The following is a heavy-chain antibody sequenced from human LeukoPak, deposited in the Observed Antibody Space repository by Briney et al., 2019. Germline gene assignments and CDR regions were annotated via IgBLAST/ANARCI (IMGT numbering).Heavy chain of an antibody. D-gene: IGHD6-19*01. V-gene: IGHV3-23*01. CDR1: GFTFSSYA. CDR2: IGGDGGAT. CDR3: AKSGSRDWDYFDY. J-gene: IGHJ4*02. Sequence: PGGSLRLSCAASGFTFSSYAMNWVRQAPGKGLEWVSPIGGDGGATHYADSVKGRFTISRANSKNTLFLQMNSLRAEDTAVYYCAKSGSRDWDYFDYWGQGTLVTASS.